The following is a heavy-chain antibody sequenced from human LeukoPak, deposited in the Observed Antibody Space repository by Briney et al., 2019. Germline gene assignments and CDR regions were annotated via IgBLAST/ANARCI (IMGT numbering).Heavy chain of an antibody. D-gene: IGHD3-3*01. J-gene: IGHJ4*02. Sequence: NPSETLSLTCTVSGGSISSYYWSWIRQPPGKGLEGMGYIYYSGSTNYNPSLKSRVTISVDTSKNQFSLKLTSVTAADTAVYYCARGVPEYYDFWSGYFYYFDYWGQGTLVTVSS. V-gene: IGHV4-59*01. CDR2: IYYSGST. CDR1: GGSISSYY. CDR3: ARGVPEYYDFWSGYFYYFDY.